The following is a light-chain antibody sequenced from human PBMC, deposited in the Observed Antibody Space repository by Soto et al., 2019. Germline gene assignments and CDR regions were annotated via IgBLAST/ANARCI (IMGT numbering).Light chain of an antibody. CDR3: QQYDSSPRT. Sequence: EIVLTQSPGTLSLSPGERATLSCRASQSVRSSFLAWYQQKPGQAPRLLIYAASSRATGIPDRFSGSGSGTDFTLNIRGLEPEDFAVYYCQQYDSSPRTFGQGSKLEIK. CDR2: AAS. J-gene: IGKJ2*01. V-gene: IGKV3-20*01. CDR1: QSVRSSF.